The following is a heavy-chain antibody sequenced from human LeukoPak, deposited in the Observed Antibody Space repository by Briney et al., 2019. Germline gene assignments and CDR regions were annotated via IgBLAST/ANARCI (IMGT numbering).Heavy chain of an antibody. CDR3: ARDSGSYSYFDY. CDR2: FDPEDGET. CDR1: GYTLTELS. J-gene: IGHJ4*02. V-gene: IGHV1-24*01. Sequence: ASVKVSCKVSGYTLTELSMHWVRQAPGKGLEWMGGFDPEDGETIYAQNLQGRVTMTTDTSTSTAYMELRSLRSDDTAVYYCARDSGSYSYFDYWGQGTLVTVSS. D-gene: IGHD1-26*01.